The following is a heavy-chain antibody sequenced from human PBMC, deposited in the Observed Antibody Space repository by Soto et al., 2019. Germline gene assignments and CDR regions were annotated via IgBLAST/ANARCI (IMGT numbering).Heavy chain of an antibody. J-gene: IGHJ4*02. CDR1: GGSISSYY. D-gene: IGHD4-17*01. CDR3: ARGAVTFDY. Sequence: SETLSLTCTVSGGSISSYYLSWIRQPPGKGLEWIVYIYYSGSTNYNPSLKSRVTISVDTSKNQFSLKLSSVTAADTAVYYCARGAVTFDYWGQGTLVTVSS. CDR2: IYYSGST. V-gene: IGHV4-59*01.